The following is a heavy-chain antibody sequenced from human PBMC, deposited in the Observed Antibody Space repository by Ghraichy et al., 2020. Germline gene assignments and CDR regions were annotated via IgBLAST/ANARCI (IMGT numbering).Heavy chain of an antibody. V-gene: IGHV1-69*13. Sequence: SVKVSCKASGGTFSSYAISWVRQAPGQGLEWMGGIIPIFGTANYAQKFQGRVTITADESTSTAYMELSSLRSEDTAVYYCARDPVVPAAIRGGENWFDPWGQGTLVTVSS. J-gene: IGHJ5*02. CDR3: ARDPVVPAAIRGGENWFDP. CDR1: GGTFSSYA. CDR2: IIPIFGTA. D-gene: IGHD2-2*01.